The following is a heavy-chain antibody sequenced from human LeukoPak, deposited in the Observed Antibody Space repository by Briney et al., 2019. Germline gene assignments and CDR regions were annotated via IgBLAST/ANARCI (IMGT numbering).Heavy chain of an antibody. CDR1: GFTFSSYG. CDR3: ARDIGSGSFDY. V-gene: IGHV3-33*01. J-gene: IGHJ4*02. D-gene: IGHD3-10*01. Sequence: GRSLRLSCAASGFTFSSYGMHWVRQAPGKGLEWVAVIWYDGSNKYYADSVKGRFTISRDNSKNTLYLQMNSLRAEDTAVCYCARDIGSGSFDYWGQGTLVTVSS. CDR2: IWYDGSNK.